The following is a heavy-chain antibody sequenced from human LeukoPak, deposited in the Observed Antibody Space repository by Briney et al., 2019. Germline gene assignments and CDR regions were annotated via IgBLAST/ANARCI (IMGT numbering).Heavy chain of an antibody. CDR1: GYTFTGYY. CDR3: AGALLGYCSSTSCLDY. CDR2: INPNSGGT. J-gene: IGHJ4*02. D-gene: IGHD2-2*01. V-gene: IGHV1-2*02. Sequence: ASVTVSCKASGYTFTGYYMHWVRQAPGQGLEWMGWINPNSGGTNYAQKFQGRVTMTRDTSISTAYMELSRLRSDDTAVYYCAGALLGYCSSTSCLDYWGQGTLVTVSP.